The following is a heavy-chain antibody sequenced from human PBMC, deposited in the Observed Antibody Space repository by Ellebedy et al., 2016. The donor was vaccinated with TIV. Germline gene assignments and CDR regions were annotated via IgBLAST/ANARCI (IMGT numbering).Heavy chain of an antibody. D-gene: IGHD5-18*01. CDR2: ISGSGGST. CDR1: GFTYNSYA. V-gene: IGHV3-23*01. J-gene: IGHJ4*02. CDR3: TKAVGYFGYYFDY. Sequence: GGSLRLXXAASGFTYNSYAMSWVRQAPGKGLEWVSSISGSGGSTYYAVSVKGRFTISRDNSKNTLSLQMDSLRAEDTALYYCTKAVGYFGYYFDYWGQGTLVTVSS.